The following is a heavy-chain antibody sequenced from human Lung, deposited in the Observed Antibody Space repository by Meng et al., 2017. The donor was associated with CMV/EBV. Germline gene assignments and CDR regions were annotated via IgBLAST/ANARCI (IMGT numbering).Heavy chain of an antibody. CDR2: VHHSRGT. Sequence: SXTXSLXCTVSGGSITSGDCYWTWIRQSPGKGLAWIGYVHHSRGTYYTPSLRSRVVISAETSKNQFSLRLTSVTAADTAMYDCAREPPDYFNSDSCGYFAYWXQGPLVTVSS. D-gene: IGHD2/OR15-2a*01. V-gene: IGHV4-30-4*02. CDR1: GGSITSGDCY. J-gene: IGHJ4*03. CDR3: AREPPDYFNSDSCGYFAY.